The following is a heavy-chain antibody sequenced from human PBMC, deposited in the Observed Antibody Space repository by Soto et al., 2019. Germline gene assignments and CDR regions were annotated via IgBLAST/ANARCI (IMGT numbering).Heavy chain of an antibody. V-gene: IGHV1-69*02. CDR3: ASGYYDSEYFQH. CDR1: GGTFSSYT. J-gene: IGHJ1*01. CDR2: IIPILGIA. Sequence: QVQLVQSGAEVKKPGSSVKVSCKASGGTFSSYTISWVRQAPGQGLEWMGRIIPILGIANYAQKFQGRVTIRAXXSTSTAYMELSSLRSEDTAVYYCASGYYDSEYFQHWGQGTLVTVSS. D-gene: IGHD3-22*01.